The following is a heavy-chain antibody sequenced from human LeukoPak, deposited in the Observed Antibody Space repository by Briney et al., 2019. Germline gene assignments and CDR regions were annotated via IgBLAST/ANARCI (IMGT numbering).Heavy chain of an antibody. J-gene: IGHJ5*02. CDR3: ARENMELATASNWFDP. CDR2: MYYSGST. Sequence: SETLSLTCTVSGGSISSSSYYWSWIRQPPGKGLEWIGYMYYSGSTSYNPSLKSRVTISLDTSKNQFSLKLSSVTAADTAVYYCARENMELATASNWFDPWGQGTLVTVSS. V-gene: IGHV4-61*01. D-gene: IGHD2-21*02. CDR1: GGSISSSSYY.